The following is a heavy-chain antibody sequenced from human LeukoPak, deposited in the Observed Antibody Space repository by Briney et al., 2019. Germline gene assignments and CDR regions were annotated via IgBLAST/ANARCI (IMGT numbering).Heavy chain of an antibody. Sequence: GGSLRLSCAACGFTFSHYAMNWVRQAPGKGLEWVASITSVSTYEFYADSVRGRFAISRDNHKNSLILQMSSLTADDTAVYYCARDRKDYGDPDAFDFWGQGTLVTVSS. V-gene: IGHV3-21*01. CDR2: ITSVSTYE. CDR3: ARDRKDYGDPDAFDF. J-gene: IGHJ3*01. CDR1: GFTFSHYA. D-gene: IGHD4-17*01.